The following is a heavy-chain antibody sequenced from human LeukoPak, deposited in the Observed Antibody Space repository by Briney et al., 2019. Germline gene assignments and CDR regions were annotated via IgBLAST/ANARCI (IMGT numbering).Heavy chain of an antibody. CDR3: ARLFIYYFDY. V-gene: IGHV4-34*01. Sequence: SETPSLTCAVYGGSFSGYYWSWIRQPPGKGLEWIGEINHSGSTNYNPSLKSRVTISVDTSKNQFSLKLSSVTAADTAVYYCARLFIYYFDYWGQGTLVTVSS. CDR2: INHSGST. J-gene: IGHJ4*02. CDR1: GGSFSGYY.